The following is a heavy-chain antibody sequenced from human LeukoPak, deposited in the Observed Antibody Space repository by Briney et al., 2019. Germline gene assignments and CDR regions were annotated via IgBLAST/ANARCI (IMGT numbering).Heavy chain of an antibody. Sequence: PGGALRLSCAASGFTFSSYSMKWVRQAPGKGLEWVSSISSSSSYIYYADSVKGRFTISRDEAKKSLFLQMNSLRTEDTALYYCARASYYYDTTGLGAVDIWGQGTMVTVSS. D-gene: IGHD3-22*01. J-gene: IGHJ3*02. CDR2: ISSSSSYI. CDR3: ARASYYYDTTGLGAVDI. V-gene: IGHV3-21*04. CDR1: GFTFSSYS.